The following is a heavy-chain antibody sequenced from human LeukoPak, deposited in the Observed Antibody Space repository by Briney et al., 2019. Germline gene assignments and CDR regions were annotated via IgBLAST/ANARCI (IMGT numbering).Heavy chain of an antibody. CDR2: IYYSGST. D-gene: IGHD5-12*01. Sequence: SETLSLTCTVSGGSISSYYWSWIRQPPGKGLEWIGYIYYSGSTNYNPSLKSRVTIPVDTSKNQFSLKLSSVPAADTAVYYCARYSGYASAFDYWGQGTLVTVSS. J-gene: IGHJ4*02. V-gene: IGHV4-59*01. CDR3: ARYSGYASAFDY. CDR1: GGSISSYY.